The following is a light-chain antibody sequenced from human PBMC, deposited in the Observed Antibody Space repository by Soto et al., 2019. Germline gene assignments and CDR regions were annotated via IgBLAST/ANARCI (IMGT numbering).Light chain of an antibody. J-gene: IGKJ4*01. V-gene: IGKV3-20*01. Sequence: EIVLTQSPGTLSLSPGERATLSCRASQSVSSSQLAWYQQKPGQAPRLLMYGASSRATGIPDRFSGSGSGTVFTLTITRLEPEDFAVYFCQQYAATPPTFGGGTKVDIK. CDR1: QSVSSSQ. CDR3: QQYAATPPT. CDR2: GAS.